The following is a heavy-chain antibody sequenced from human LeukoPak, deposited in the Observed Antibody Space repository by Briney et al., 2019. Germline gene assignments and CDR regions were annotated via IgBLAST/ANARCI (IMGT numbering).Heavy chain of an antibody. CDR2: SNIDGRTT. Sequence: GGSLRLSCAASGFTFSTYWMHRVRQAPGEGLVWVSRSNIDGRTTSYADSVKGRFTISRDNAKNMLYLQMNSLRAEDTAVYYCARIEDRGAAFDSWGQGTLVTVSS. D-gene: IGHD3-22*01. V-gene: IGHV3-74*01. CDR3: ARIEDRGAAFDS. CDR1: GFTFSTYW. J-gene: IGHJ4*02.